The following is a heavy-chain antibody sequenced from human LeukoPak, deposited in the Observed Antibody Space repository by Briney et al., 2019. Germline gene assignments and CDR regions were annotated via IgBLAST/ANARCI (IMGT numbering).Heavy chain of an antibody. J-gene: IGHJ4*02. V-gene: IGHV4-59*01. Sequence: SETLSLTCTVSGGSISSYYWSWIRQPPGKGLEWIGYIYYSGSTNYNPSRKSRVTISVDTSKNQFSLKLSSVTAADTAVYYCASGVGSGWYGYWGQGTLVTVSS. D-gene: IGHD6-19*01. CDR2: IYYSGST. CDR1: GGSISSYY. CDR3: ASGVGSGWYGY.